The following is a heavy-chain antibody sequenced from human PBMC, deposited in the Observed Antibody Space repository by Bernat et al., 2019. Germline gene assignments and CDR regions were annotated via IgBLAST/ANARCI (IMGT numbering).Heavy chain of an antibody. V-gene: IGHV4-59*01. Sequence: QVQLQESGPGLVKPSETLSLTCTVSGGSISSYYWSWIRQPPGKGLEWIGYIYYSGSTTYNPSLKSRVTISVDTSKNQFSLKLSSVTAADTAVYYCARLERGYSIFDYWGQGTLVTVSS. CDR2: IYYSGST. CDR1: GGSISSYY. CDR3: ARLERGYSIFDY. D-gene: IGHD5-18*01. J-gene: IGHJ4*02.